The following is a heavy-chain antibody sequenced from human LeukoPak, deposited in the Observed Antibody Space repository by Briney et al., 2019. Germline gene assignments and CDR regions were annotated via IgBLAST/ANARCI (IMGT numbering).Heavy chain of an antibody. CDR3: ARGNDYGDLYYFDY. J-gene: IGHJ4*02. CDR2: INPSGGTT. CDR1: GYTFTTYY. V-gene: IGHV1-46*01. D-gene: IGHD4-17*01. Sequence: ASVKVSCKASGYTFTTYYMHWVRQAPGQGLEWMGIINPSGGTTFYAQKFQGRVTMTWDMSTSTVHMELSSLRSEDTAVYYCARGNDYGDLYYFDYWGQGTLVTVSS.